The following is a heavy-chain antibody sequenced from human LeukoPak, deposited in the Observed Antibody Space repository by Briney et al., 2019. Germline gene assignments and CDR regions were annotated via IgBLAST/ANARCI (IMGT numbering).Heavy chain of an antibody. D-gene: IGHD3-10*01. CDR1: GYTFTSYG. CDR2: ISAYNGNT. J-gene: IGHJ4*02. V-gene: IGHV1-18*01. Sequence: ASVKVSCKASGYTFTSYGISWVRQAPGQGLEWMGWISAYNGNTNYAQKLQGRVTMTTDKSTSTAYMELSSLRSEDTAVYYCAEGRGLHYFDYWGQGTLVTVSS. CDR3: AEGRGLHYFDY.